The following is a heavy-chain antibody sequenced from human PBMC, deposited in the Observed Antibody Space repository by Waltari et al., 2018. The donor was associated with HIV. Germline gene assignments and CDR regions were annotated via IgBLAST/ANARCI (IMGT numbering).Heavy chain of an antibody. V-gene: IGHV4-39*01. CDR3: ARHILSRDGYKPLDY. J-gene: IGHJ4*02. CDR2: IYYSGST. D-gene: IGHD5-12*01. CDR1: GGFISSSSYY. Sequence: QLQLQESGPGMVMPSETLSLTCTVSGGFISSSSYYWGWTRQPPGKGLEWIGSIYYSGSTYYNPSLKSRVTISVDTSKNQFSLKLSSVTAADTAVYYCARHILSRDGYKPLDYWGQGTLVTVSS.